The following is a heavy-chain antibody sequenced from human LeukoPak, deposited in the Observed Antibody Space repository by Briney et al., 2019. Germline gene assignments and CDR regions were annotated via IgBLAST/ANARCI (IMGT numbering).Heavy chain of an antibody. J-gene: IGHJ6*02. CDR2: ISSNGGST. V-gene: IGHV3-64*01. CDR1: GFTFSSYA. CDR3: ASLDV. Sequence: GGSLKLSCAASGFTFSSYAMHWVRQAPGKGLEYVSAISSNGGSTYYANSVKGRFTISRDNSKNTLYLQMGSLRAEDMAVYYCASLDVWGQGTTVTVSS.